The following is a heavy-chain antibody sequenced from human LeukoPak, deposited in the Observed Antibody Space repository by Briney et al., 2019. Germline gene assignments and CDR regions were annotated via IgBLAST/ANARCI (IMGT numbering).Heavy chain of an antibody. CDR2: ISYDGSNK. D-gene: IGHD3-22*01. J-gene: IGHJ4*02. Sequence: GRSLRLSCAASGFTFSSYGMHWVRQAPGKGLEWVAVISYDGSNKYYADSVKGRFTISRDNSKNALYLQMNSLRAEDTAVYYCAKDPRVYYDSSGYYDYWGQGTPVTLSS. V-gene: IGHV3-30*18. CDR1: GFTFSSYG. CDR3: AKDPRVYYDSSGYYDY.